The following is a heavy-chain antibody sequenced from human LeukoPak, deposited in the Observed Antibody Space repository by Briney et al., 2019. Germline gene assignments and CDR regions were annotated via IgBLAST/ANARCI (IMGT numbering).Heavy chain of an antibody. D-gene: IGHD6-19*01. J-gene: IGHJ5*02. V-gene: IGHV3-74*01. Sequence: GGSLRLSCAASGFTLSSYWMHWVRQAPGKGLEWVSGITDDGSSTSYVDSVKGRFSISRDNDKNTLYLQMNSLRIEDTAVYDCARDRIAVADNWFDPWGQGTLVTVSS. CDR3: ARDRIAVADNWFDP. CDR1: GFTLSSYW. CDR2: ITDDGSST.